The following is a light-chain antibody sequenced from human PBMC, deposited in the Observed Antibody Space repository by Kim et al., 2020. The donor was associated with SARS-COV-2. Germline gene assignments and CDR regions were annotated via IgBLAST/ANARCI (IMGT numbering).Light chain of an antibody. CDR2: AAS. Sequence: GDRVAVTCRTSQVIDNHLAWYQQKPGKAPKLLIFAASTLQSGVPSRFSGSGSGTEFTLTVSSLQPEDFAIYYCQQLNTYPWTFGQGTKVDIK. J-gene: IGKJ1*01. V-gene: IGKV1-9*01. CDR3: QQLNTYPWT. CDR1: QVIDNH.